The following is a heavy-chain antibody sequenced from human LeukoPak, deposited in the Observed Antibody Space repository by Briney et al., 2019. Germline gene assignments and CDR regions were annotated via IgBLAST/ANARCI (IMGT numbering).Heavy chain of an antibody. Sequence: GGSLRLSCAASGFTFSSYAMSWVRQAPGKGLEWVSAISGSGGSTYYADSVKGRFTISRDNSKSTLFLQMNSLRAEDTAVYYFAQDPRVRPRVATPCHWGQGTLVTVSS. CDR3: AQDPRVRPRVATPCH. D-gene: IGHD3-3*01. CDR2: ISGSGGST. CDR1: GFTFSSYA. J-gene: IGHJ4*02. V-gene: IGHV3-23*01.